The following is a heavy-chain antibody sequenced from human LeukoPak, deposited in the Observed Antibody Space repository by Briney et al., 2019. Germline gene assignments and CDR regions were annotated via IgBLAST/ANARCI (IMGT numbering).Heavy chain of an antibody. CDR2: IYYSGST. D-gene: IGHD1-1*01. J-gene: IGHJ4*02. Sequence: SETLSLTCTVSGGSISSSSYYSGWIRQPPGKGLEWIGSIYYSGSTFHTPSLKSRVTISVDTSKNQFSLKLSSVTAADTAVYYCARFREHLRRMRGHVEYYFDYWGQGTLVTVSS. V-gene: IGHV4-39*01. CDR3: ARFREHLRRMRGHVEYYFDY. CDR1: GGSISSSSYY.